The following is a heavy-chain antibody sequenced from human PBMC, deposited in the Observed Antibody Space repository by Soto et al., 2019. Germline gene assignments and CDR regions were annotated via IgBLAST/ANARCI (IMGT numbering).Heavy chain of an antibody. CDR2: INAGNGNT. D-gene: IGHD2-2*01. CDR1: GYTFTSYA. CDR3: ARDRIVVVPAAIFLYYYYGMDV. J-gene: IGHJ6*02. V-gene: IGHV1-3*01. Sequence: ASVKVSCKASGYTFTSYAMHWVRQAPGQRLEWMGWINAGNGNTKYSQKFQGRVTITRDTSASTAYMELSSLRSEDTAVYYCARDRIVVVPAAIFLYYYYGMDVWGQGTTVTVSS.